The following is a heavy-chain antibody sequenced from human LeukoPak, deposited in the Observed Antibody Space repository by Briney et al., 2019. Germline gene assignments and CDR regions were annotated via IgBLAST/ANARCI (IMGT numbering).Heavy chain of an antibody. CDR2: ISGSGGST. CDR1: GFTFSSYD. V-gene: IGHV3-23*01. J-gene: IGHJ4*02. CDR3: AKGDKRITMIVVVIPFDY. D-gene: IGHD3-22*01. Sequence: GGSLRLSCAASGFTFSSYDMSWVRQAPGKGLEWVSAISGSGGSTYYADSVKGRFTISRDNSKNTLYLQMNSLRAEDTAVYYCAKGDKRITMIVVVIPFDYWGQGTLVTVSS.